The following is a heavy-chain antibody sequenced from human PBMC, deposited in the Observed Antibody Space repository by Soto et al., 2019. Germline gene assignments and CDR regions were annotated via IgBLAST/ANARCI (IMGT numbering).Heavy chain of an antibody. D-gene: IGHD3-3*01. CDR3: ARDMDKTTGVARPYY. V-gene: IGHV3-48*01. CDR2: ISRTTDFI. J-gene: IGHJ4*02. CDR1: GFDLSDYS. Sequence: EVQLVESGGGFVQPGGSLRLSCVASGFDLSDYSMNWVRQAPGKGLEWVSYISRTTDFIYYADSVKGRFTISRDNAKNSLSLQMHILRVEDSAVYYCARDMDKTTGVARPYYWGEGTLVTVSS.